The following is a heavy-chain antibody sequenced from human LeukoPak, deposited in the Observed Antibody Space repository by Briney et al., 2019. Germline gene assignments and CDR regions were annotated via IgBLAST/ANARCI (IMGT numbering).Heavy chain of an antibody. V-gene: IGHV3-23*01. CDR3: AKVPAEYYDFWSGYYFDY. CDR2: ISGSGGST. CDR1: GLTFSSYA. D-gene: IGHD3-3*01. Sequence: PGGSLRLSFAAPGLTFSSYAMSWVRQAPGKGLEWVSAISGSGGSTYYADSVKGRFTISRDNSKNTLYLQMNSLRAEDTAVYYCAKVPAEYYDFWSGYYFDYWGQGTLVTVSS. J-gene: IGHJ4*02.